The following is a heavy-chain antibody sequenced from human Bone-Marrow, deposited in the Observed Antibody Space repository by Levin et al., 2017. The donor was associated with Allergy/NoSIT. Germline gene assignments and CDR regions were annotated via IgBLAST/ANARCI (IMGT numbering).Heavy chain of an antibody. D-gene: IGHD3-16*01. CDR3: AKGNPRGDYVWRFPRGDFDL. V-gene: IGHV3-9*01. Sequence: SLKISCAASGFTFDDYAMHWVRQAPGKGLEWVSGISWNSGSIGYADSVKGRFTISRDNAKNSLYLQMNSLRAEDTALYYCAKGNPRGDYVWRFPRGDFDLWGRGTLVTVSS. J-gene: IGHJ2*01. CDR2: ISWNSGSI. CDR1: GFTFDDYA.